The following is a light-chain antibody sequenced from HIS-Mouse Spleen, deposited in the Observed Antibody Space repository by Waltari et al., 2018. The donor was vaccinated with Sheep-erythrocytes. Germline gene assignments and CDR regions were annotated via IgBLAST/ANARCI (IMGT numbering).Light chain of an antibody. CDR3: CSYAGSYNHV. V-gene: IGLV2-11*02. CDR1: SSDAGGYHY. CDR2: EVS. J-gene: IGLJ1*01. Sequence: QSALTQPRSVSGSPGQSVTISCTGTSSDAGGYHYVSWSQQHPGQAPKLMIYEVSKRPSGVPDRFSGSKSGNTASLTISGLQAEDEADYYCCSYAGSYNHVFATGTKVTVL.